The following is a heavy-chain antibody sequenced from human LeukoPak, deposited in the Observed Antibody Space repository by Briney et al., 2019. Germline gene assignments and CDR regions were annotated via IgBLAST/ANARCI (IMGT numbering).Heavy chain of an antibody. Sequence: ASVKVFCKASGYTFTGYYMHWVRQAPGQGLEWMGWINPNSGGTNYAQKFQGRVTMTRDTSISTAYMELSRLRSDDTAVYYCARDPGGSTTYNWFDPWGQGTLVSVSS. J-gene: IGHJ5*02. CDR3: ARDPGGSTTYNWFDP. V-gene: IGHV1-2*02. CDR2: INPNSGGT. CDR1: GYTFTGYY. D-gene: IGHD2-2*01.